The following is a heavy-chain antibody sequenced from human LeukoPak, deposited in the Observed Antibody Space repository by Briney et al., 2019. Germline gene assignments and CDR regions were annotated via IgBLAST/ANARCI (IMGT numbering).Heavy chain of an antibody. CDR3: AREARHCSGGGTCYSDAFDI. J-gene: IGHJ3*02. CDR2: IYTSGST. D-gene: IGHD2-15*01. V-gene: IGHV4-61*02. Sequence: SETLSLTCTVSGGSISSGSYYWSWIRRPAGKGLEWIGRIYTSGSTNYNPSLKSRVTISVDTSKNQFSLKLSSVTAADTAVYYCAREARHCSGGGTCYSDAFDIWGQGTMVTVSS. CDR1: GGSISSGSYY.